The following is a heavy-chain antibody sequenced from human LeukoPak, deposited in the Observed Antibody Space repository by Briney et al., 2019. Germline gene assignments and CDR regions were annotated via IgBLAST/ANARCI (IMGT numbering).Heavy chain of an antibody. CDR3: ARGQDIVVVPAAIWAFDI. J-gene: IGHJ3*02. D-gene: IGHD2-2*01. Sequence: SETLSLTCAVYGGSFSGYYWSWIRQPPGKGLEWIGEINHSGSTNYNPSLKSRVTISVDTSKNQFSLKLSSVTAADTAVYYCARGQDIVVVPAAIWAFDIWGQGTVVTVSS. V-gene: IGHV4-34*01. CDR2: INHSGST. CDR1: GGSFSGYY.